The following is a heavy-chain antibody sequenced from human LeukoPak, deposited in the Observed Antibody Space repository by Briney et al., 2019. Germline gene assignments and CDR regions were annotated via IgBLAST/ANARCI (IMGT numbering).Heavy chain of an antibody. J-gene: IGHJ4*02. CDR1: GCTFTGYH. V-gene: IGHV1-2*06. D-gene: IGHD2-21*01. Sequence: GAAVKVSCKTSGCTFTGYHLHWVRQVPGQGLEWMGRIIPNSGDAIYALKFQGRVTLTRDTSISTVYMELNRLRSDDTALYYCARGIAGGFDYWGQGTLVTVSS. CDR2: IIPNSGDA. CDR3: ARGIAGGFDY.